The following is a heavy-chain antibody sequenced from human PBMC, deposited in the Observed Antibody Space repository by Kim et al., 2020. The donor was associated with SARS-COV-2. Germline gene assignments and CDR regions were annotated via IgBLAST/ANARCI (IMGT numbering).Heavy chain of an antibody. CDR3: ARSKRGRDYYDSSGYYDFDY. CDR2: INHSGST. Sequence: SETLSLTCAVYGGSFSGYYWSWIRQPPGKGLEWIGEINHSGSTNYNPSLKSRVTISVDTSKNQFSLKLSSVTAADTAVYYCARSKRGRDYYDSSGYYDFDYWGQGTLVTVSS. V-gene: IGHV4-34*01. CDR1: GGSFSGYY. D-gene: IGHD3-22*01. J-gene: IGHJ4*02.